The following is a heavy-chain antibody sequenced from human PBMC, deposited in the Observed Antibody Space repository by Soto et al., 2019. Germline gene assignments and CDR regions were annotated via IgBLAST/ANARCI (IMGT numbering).Heavy chain of an antibody. CDR2: IWYDGSNK. CDR3: ATSTRLTSSFDY. V-gene: IGHV3-33*01. Sequence: QVQLVESGGGVVQPGRSLRLSCAASGFTFSSYGMHWVRQAPGKGLEWVAVIWYDGSNKYYADSVKGRFTISRDNSKNTLYLQMNSLRAEDTAVYYCATSTRLTSSFDYWGQGTLVTVSS. CDR1: GFTFSSYG. D-gene: IGHD4-17*01. J-gene: IGHJ4*02.